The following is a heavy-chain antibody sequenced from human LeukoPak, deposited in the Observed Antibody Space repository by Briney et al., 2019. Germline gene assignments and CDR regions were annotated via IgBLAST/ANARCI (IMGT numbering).Heavy chain of an antibody. CDR3: ARESTDYYDSSGYYYGPVY. J-gene: IGHJ4*02. CDR2: IIPIFGTA. CDR1: GGTFSSYA. V-gene: IGHV1-69*13. Sequence: SVKVSCKASGGTFSSYAISWVRQAPGQGLEWMGGIIPIFGTANYAQNFRGRVTITADESTSTASMELSNLRSEDTGVYYCARESTDYYDSSGYYYGPVYWGQGTLVAVSS. D-gene: IGHD3-22*01.